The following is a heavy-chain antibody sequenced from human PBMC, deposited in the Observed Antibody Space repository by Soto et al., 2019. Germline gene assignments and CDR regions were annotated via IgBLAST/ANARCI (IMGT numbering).Heavy chain of an antibody. Sequence: LTLTCAVYGGSFSGYYWSWIRQPPGKGLEWIGEINHSGSTNYNPSLKSRVTISVDTSKNQFSLKLSSVTAADTAVYYCARGREIDYWGQGTLVTVSS. V-gene: IGHV4-34*01. J-gene: IGHJ4*02. CDR3: ARGREIDY. CDR2: INHSGST. CDR1: GGSFSGYY.